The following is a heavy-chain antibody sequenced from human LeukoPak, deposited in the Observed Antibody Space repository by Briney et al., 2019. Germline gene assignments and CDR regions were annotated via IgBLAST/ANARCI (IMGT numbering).Heavy chain of an antibody. J-gene: IGHJ6*03. CDR3: ASKGPMVRPMGV. CDR1: GWSFTTYY. V-gene: IGHV4-34*01. CDR2: INHSGNR. Sequence: SETLSLTCAVYGWSFTTYYWSWVRQPPGKGLEWIGEINHSGNRNYNPSLKSRVTISVDTSNNQFSLKLTSATAADTAVYYCASKGPMVRPMGVWGKGTTVTVSS. D-gene: IGHD3-10*01.